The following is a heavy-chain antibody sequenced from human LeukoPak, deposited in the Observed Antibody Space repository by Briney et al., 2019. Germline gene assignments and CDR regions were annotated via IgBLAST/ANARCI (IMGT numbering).Heavy chain of an antibody. CDR1: GFTFSDYY. D-gene: IGHD4-17*01. J-gene: IGHJ3*02. CDR2: ISSSGSTI. V-gene: IGHV3-11*04. CDR3: ARVRATTVTTYEAFDI. Sequence: GGSLRLSCAASGFTFSDYYMSWIRQAPGKGLEWVSYISSSGSTIYYADSVKGRFTISRDNAKNSLYLQMNSLRAEDTAVYYCARVRATTVTTYEAFDIWGQGTMVTVSS.